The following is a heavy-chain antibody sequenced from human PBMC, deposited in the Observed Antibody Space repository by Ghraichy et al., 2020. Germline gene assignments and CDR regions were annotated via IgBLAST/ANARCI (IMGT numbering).Heavy chain of an antibody. J-gene: IGHJ3*02. Sequence: GGSLRLSCAASGFTFSSYSMNWVRQAPGKGLEWVSSISSSSSYIYYVDSVKGRFTISRDNAKNSLYLQMNSLRAGDTAVYYCARNRNWYCSGTSFPDAFDIWGQGTMVTVSS. V-gene: IGHV3-21*01. D-gene: IGHD2-2*01. CDR2: ISSSSSYI. CDR3: ARNRNWYCSGTSFPDAFDI. CDR1: GFTFSSYS.